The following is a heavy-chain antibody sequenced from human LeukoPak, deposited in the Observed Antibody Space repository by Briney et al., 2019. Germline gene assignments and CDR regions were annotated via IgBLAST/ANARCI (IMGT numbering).Heavy chain of an antibody. V-gene: IGHV4-59*01. CDR3: ARGGPDFWSGYRLYGMDV. Sequence: SETLSLTCTVSGGSISSYYWSWIRQPPGKGLEWIGYIYYSGSTNCNPSLKSRVTISVDTSKNQFSLKLSSVTAAGTAVYYCARGGPDFWSGYRLYGMDVWGQGTTVTVSS. CDR1: GGSISSYY. D-gene: IGHD3-3*01. CDR2: IYYSGST. J-gene: IGHJ6*02.